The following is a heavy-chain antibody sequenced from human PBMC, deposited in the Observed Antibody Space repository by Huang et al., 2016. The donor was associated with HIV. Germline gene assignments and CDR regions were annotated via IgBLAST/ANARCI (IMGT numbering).Heavy chain of an antibody. CDR3: ARGDYYDSSGYHPGYFDY. J-gene: IGHJ4*02. CDR1: GFILSNYG. D-gene: IGHD3-22*01. V-gene: IGHV3-33*04. Sequence: VQLIESGGGVVQPGKSLRLSCATSGFILSNYGMHWVRQAPGKGVKWVALIRKDGMKKNYADSVRGRFTVGRDNGNNTLFLQMRSLGVDDTAVYYCARGDYYDSSGYHPGYFDYWGQGILVTVSS. CDR2: IRKDGMKK.